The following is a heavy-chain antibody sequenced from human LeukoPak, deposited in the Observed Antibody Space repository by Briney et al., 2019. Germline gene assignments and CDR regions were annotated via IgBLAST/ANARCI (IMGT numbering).Heavy chain of an antibody. CDR1: GGSISSSSYF. CDR3: ARHLADSSGRNDAFDI. J-gene: IGHJ3*02. Sequence: PSQTLSLTCTVSGGSISSSSYFWGWIRQPPGKGLEWIGTFYYSGSTYYNPSLKSRVTISVDTSNNQFSLKLSSVTAADTAVYYCARHLADSSGRNDAFDIWGQGTMVTVSS. V-gene: IGHV4-39*01. D-gene: IGHD6-19*01. CDR2: FYYSGST.